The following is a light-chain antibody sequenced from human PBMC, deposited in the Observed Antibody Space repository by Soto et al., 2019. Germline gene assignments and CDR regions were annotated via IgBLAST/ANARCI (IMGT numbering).Light chain of an antibody. CDR2: GAF. CDR1: QSVCSN. Sequence: EIVMTQSPVTLSVSPGERASLSCRASQSVCSNLAWYQQKPGQAPSLLIYGAFTRATGIPARFSGTGSGTEFTLTISSLQSEDFALYYCQQYNDWPLTFGQGTKVDIK. J-gene: IGKJ1*01. V-gene: IGKV3-15*01. CDR3: QQYNDWPLT.